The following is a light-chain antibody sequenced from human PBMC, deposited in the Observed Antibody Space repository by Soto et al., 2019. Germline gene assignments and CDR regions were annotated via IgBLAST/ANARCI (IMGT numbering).Light chain of an antibody. CDR1: SSNIGSNI. V-gene: IGLV1-44*01. J-gene: IGLJ2*01. Sequence: QSVLTQTPSVSGTPGQRVTISCSGSSSNIGSNIVNWYQQLPGTAPKLHIYNNNQRTSGVPDRFSDSKSGTSASLAISGLQSEDEADYFCAAWDDSLNEVVFGGGTKVTVL. CDR3: AAWDDSLNEVV. CDR2: NNN.